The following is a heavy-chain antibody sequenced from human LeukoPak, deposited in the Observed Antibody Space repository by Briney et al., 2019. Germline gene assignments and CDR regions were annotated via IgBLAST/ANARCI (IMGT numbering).Heavy chain of an antibody. CDR2: IYTSGST. V-gene: IGHV4-61*02. CDR3: ARGAWELLSYYYYMDV. J-gene: IGHJ6*03. Sequence: PSETLSLTCTVSGGSISSGSYYWSWIRQPAGKGLEWIGRIYTSGSTNYNPSLKSRVTISVDTSKNQFSLKLSSVTAADTAVYYCARGAWELLSYYYYMDVWGKGTTVTVSS. D-gene: IGHD1-26*01. CDR1: GGSISSGSYY.